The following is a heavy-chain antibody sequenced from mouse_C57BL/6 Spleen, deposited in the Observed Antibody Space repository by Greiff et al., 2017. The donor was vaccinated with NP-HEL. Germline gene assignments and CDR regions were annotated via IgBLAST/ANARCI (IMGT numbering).Heavy chain of an antibody. CDR3: ARGTEYYFDY. V-gene: IGHV1-50*01. CDR1: GYTFTSYW. J-gene: IGHJ2*01. D-gene: IGHD3-3*01. CDR2: IDPSDSYT. Sequence: QVQLQQSGAELVKPGASVKLSCKASGYTFTSYWMQWVKQRPGQGLEWIGEIDPSDSYTNYNQKFKGKATLTVDKSSSTAYMQLSSLTSEDSAVYYCARGTEYYFDYWGQGTTLTVSS.